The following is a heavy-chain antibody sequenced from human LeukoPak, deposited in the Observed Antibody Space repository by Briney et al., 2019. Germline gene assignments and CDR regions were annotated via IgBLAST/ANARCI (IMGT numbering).Heavy chain of an antibody. V-gene: IGHV1-2*02. CDR3: AREYSSNWFDP. Sequence: GASAKVSCKASGYSFTGYYMHWVRQAPGQGLEWMGWINFDTGGTNYAQKFQGRVTMTRDTSISTAYMELSRLRSDDTAVYYCAREYSSNWFDPWGQGTLVTVSS. J-gene: IGHJ5*02. CDR2: INFDTGGT. CDR1: GYSFTGYY. D-gene: IGHD3-22*01.